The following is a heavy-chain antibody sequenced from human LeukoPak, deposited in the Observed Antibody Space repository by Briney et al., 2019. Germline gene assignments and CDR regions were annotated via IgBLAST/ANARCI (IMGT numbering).Heavy chain of an antibody. D-gene: IGHD5-18*01. CDR1: GYSISSGYY. CDR2: IYHSGSS. J-gene: IGHJ4*02. V-gene: IGHV4-38-2*02. Sequence: SETLSLTCTVSGYSISSGYYWGWIRPTPGKGLEWIGSIYHSGSSYYNPSLKSRVTISVDTSKNQFSLQLNSVTPEDTAVYYCARARGYSYGSRADLDYWGQGTLVTVSS. CDR3: ARARGYSYGSRADLDY.